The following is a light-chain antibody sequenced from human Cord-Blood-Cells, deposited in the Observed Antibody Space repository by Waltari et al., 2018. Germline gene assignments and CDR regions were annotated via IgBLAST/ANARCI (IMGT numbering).Light chain of an antibody. CDR3: SSYTSSSTRV. CDR2: DVS. J-gene: IGLJ2*01. Sequence: QSALTQPASVSGSPGQSITIPCTGTSSDVGGYNYVPWYQQHPGKAPKLMIYDVSTRPSGVSNRCSGSKSGNTASLTITGLQAEDEADYYCSSYTSSSTRVFGGGTKLTVL. V-gene: IGLV2-14*01. CDR1: SSDVGGYNY.